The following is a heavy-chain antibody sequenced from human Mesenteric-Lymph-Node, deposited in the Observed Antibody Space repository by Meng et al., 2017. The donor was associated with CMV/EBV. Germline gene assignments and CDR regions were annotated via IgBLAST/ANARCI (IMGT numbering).Heavy chain of an antibody. D-gene: IGHD2-2*01. CDR1: GFTFSSYE. CDR2: ISSSGSTI. Sequence: GESLKISCAASGFTFSSYEMNWVRQAPGKGLEWVSYISSSGSTIYYADSVKGRFTISRDNAKNSLYLQMNSLSAADTSVSYFARDVVVVVPADKYFYSYCLDVWGQGTTVTVSS. J-gene: IGHJ6*02. CDR3: ARDVVVVVPADKYFYSYCLDV. V-gene: IGHV3-48*03.